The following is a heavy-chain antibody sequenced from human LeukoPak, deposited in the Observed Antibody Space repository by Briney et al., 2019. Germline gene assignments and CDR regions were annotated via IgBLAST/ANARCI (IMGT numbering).Heavy chain of an antibody. Sequence: SETLSLTCTVSLDSTTSNFWSWLRQPPGKALEGIGEIHRSGSPNYNPSLQSRVTISIDRSRNQIVLELSSVTAADTAVYYCAREILGGFNPGAYWGQGILVTVSS. V-gene: IGHV4-59*12. CDR1: LDSTTSNF. CDR2: IHRSGSP. D-gene: IGHD1-14*01. J-gene: IGHJ4*02. CDR3: AREILGGFNPGAY.